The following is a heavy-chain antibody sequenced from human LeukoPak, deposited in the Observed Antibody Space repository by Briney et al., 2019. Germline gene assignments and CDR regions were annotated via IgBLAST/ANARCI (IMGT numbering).Heavy chain of an antibody. CDR3: AREDQPDYYDSSGYYFDY. CDR2: IKQDGSEK. D-gene: IGHD3-22*01. CDR1: GFTFSSYW. V-gene: IGHV3-7*01. J-gene: IGHJ4*02. Sequence: PGGSLRLSCAASGFTFSSYWMSWVRQAPGKGLEWVANIKQDGSEKYYVDSMKGQFTISRDNAKNSLYLQMNSLRAEDTAVYYCAREDQPDYYDSSGYYFDYWGQGTLVTVSS.